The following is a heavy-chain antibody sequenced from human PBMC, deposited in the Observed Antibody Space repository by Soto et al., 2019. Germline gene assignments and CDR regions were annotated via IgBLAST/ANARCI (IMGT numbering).Heavy chain of an antibody. V-gene: IGHV3-23*01. D-gene: IGHD4-17*01. CDR3: ATYGGDSGGYEYFQL. Sequence: EVQLLESGGGLEPPGGSLRLSCVTSGFTFTSYGMSWVRQAPGKGLEWVSAISGSSDTYYPDSVKGRFTISRDNSRSTLYLQMNSLRAEDTAVYYCATYGGDSGGYEYFQLWCHGCLVTVSS. CDR1: GFTFTSYG. J-gene: IGHJ1*01. CDR2: ISGSSDT.